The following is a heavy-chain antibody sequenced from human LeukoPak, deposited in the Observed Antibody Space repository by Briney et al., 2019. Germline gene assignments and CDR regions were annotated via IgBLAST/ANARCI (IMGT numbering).Heavy chain of an antibody. Sequence: GGSLRLSCAASGFIFSNYGMHWVRQAPGKGLEWVALIWYGGSNKYYADFVKGRFTISRDNSKNTLYLQMNSLRAEDTAVYYCARDYGGTVTNPGGFDYWGQGTLVTVSS. CDR3: ARDYGGTVTNPGGFDY. D-gene: IGHD4-17*01. J-gene: IGHJ4*02. CDR1: GFIFSNYG. CDR2: IWYGGSNK. V-gene: IGHV3-33*01.